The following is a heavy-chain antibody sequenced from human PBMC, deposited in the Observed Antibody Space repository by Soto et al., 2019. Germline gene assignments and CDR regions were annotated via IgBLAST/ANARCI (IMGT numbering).Heavy chain of an antibody. Sequence: EVQLLESGGGLVQPGGSLRLSCAASGFTFSSYAMSWVRQAPGKGLEWVSAISGSGGSTYYADSVKGRFTISRDNSKNTRYLQMNSLRAEDTAVYYCAKARQWRQYYYYMDVWGKGTTVTVSS. CDR3: AKARQWRQYYYYMDV. CDR2: ISGSGGST. CDR1: GFTFSSYA. D-gene: IGHD6-19*01. V-gene: IGHV3-23*01. J-gene: IGHJ6*03.